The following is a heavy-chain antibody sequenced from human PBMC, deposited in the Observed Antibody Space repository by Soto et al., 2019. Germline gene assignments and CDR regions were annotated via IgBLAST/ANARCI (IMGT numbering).Heavy chain of an antibody. V-gene: IGHV2-5*02. D-gene: IGHD1-26*01. CDR3: AHAYGGRSLY. CDR2: IYWDDSK. Sequence: QITLKESGPTLVKPTQTITLTCTFSGFSLPTDRVGVGWIRQPPGKALEWLAVIYWDDSKTYRPSLKSRLTITKDTSKHQVALTMTDMDPVDTATYYCAHAYGGRSLYWGPGTLVTVSS. CDR1: GFSLPTDRVG. J-gene: IGHJ4*02.